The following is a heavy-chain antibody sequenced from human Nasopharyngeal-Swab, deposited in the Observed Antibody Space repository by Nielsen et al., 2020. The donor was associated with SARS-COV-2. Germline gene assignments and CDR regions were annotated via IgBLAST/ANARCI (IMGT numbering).Heavy chain of an antibody. Sequence: GESLKISCAASGFTFSSYAMSWVRQAPGKGLEWVSAISGSGGSTYYADSVKGRFTISRDNSKNTLYLQINSLRAEDTAVYYCAKGPGYCSSTSCARKAYFDYWGQGTLVTVSS. J-gene: IGHJ4*02. D-gene: IGHD2-2*03. V-gene: IGHV3-23*01. CDR2: ISGSGGST. CDR1: GFTFSSYA. CDR3: AKGPGYCSSTSCARKAYFDY.